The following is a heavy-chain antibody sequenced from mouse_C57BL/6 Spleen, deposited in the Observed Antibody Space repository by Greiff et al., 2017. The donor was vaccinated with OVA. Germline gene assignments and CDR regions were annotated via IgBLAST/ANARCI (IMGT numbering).Heavy chain of an antibody. CDR3: ARSPRYDGFDY. CDR2: IRNKANGYTT. D-gene: IGHD2-3*01. Sequence: EVKLVESGGGLVQPGGSLSLSCAASGFTFTDYYMSWVRQPPGKALEWLGFIRNKANGYTTEYSASVKGRFTISRDNSQSILYLQMNALRAEDSATYYCARSPRYDGFDYWGQGTTLTVSS. CDR1: GFTFTDYY. V-gene: IGHV7-3*01. J-gene: IGHJ2*01.